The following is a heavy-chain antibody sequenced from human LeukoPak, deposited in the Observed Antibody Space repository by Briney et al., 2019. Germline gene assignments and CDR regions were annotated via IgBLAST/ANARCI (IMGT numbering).Heavy chain of an antibody. Sequence: SETLSLTCTVSGGSTSSYYWTWIRQPPGKGLEWIGYIYYSGSTNYNPSLKSRVTISVDTSKNQFSLKLSSVTAADTAVYYCARADPHTYGYFQRYWGQGTLVSVSS. V-gene: IGHV4-59*01. J-gene: IGHJ4*02. D-gene: IGHD5-18*01. CDR1: GGSTSSYY. CDR2: IYYSGST. CDR3: ARADPHTYGYFQRY.